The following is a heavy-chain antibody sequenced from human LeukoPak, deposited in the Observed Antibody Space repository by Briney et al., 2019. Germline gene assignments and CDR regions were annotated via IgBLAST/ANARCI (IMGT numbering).Heavy chain of an antibody. CDR1: GFTVSSNY. D-gene: IGHD3-22*01. J-gene: IGHJ4*02. V-gene: IGHV3-66*01. Sequence: GGSLRLSCAASGFTVSSNYMSWVRQAPGKGLEWVSVIYSGGSTYYADSVKGRFTISRDNSKNTLYLQMNSLRAEDTAVYYCARGADYYDSSGYYWPFDYWGQGTRVTVSS. CDR2: IYSGGST. CDR3: ARGADYYDSSGYYWPFDY.